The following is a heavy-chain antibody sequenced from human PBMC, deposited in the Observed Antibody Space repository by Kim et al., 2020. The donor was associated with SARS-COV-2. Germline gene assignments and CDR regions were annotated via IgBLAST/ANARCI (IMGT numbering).Heavy chain of an antibody. V-gene: IGHV1-2*02. J-gene: IGHJ6*02. D-gene: IGHD2-21*02. Sequence: YAQKFQGRVTMTRDSSNTTASMDLSSLRSDDTAIYYCTRSFPDYYSSGLDVWGQGTTVTVSS. CDR3: TRSFPDYYSSGLDV.